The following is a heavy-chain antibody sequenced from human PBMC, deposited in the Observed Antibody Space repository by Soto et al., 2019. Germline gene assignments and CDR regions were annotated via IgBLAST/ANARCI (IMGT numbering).Heavy chain of an antibody. Sequence: GGSLRLSCAASGFTFSSYGMNWVRQAPGKGLEWVAVVSYDEITKYYADSVKGRFTISRDNSKNTVYLQMNSLRPEDTAVYYCAKPLGLLRRAMAQGSDYWGQGTLVTVSS. D-gene: IGHD5-18*01. CDR1: GFTFSSYG. V-gene: IGHV3-30*18. J-gene: IGHJ4*02. CDR3: AKPLGLLRRAMAQGSDY. CDR2: VSYDEITK.